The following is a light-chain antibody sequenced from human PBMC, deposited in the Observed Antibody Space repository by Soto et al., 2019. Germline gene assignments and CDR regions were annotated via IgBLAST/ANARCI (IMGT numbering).Light chain of an antibody. CDR2: GAS. CDR1: QSVSSN. CDR3: QQYKNWPPLT. V-gene: IGKV3-15*01. Sequence: EIVMTQSPVTLSVSPGERATLSCRASQSVSSNLAWYQQKPGQAPRLLIYGASTRATGVPARFSGSGSGTEFTLTISSLQSEDCAVYYCQQYKNWPPLTFGGGTKVEIK. J-gene: IGKJ4*01.